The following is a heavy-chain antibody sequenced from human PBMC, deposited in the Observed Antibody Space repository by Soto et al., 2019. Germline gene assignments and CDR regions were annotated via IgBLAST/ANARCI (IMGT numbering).Heavy chain of an antibody. Sequence: QVQLVESGGGVDQPGRSLRLSCAASGFTFSSYGMHWVRQAPGKGLECVAVISYDGSNKYYADSVKGRFTISRDNSKNTLYLQMNSLRAEDTAVYYCEGYCISTSCPNYYYYGMDVWGQGTTVTVSS. J-gene: IGHJ6*02. D-gene: IGHD2-2*01. CDR2: ISYDGSNK. CDR1: GFTFSSYG. V-gene: IGHV3-30*03. CDR3: EGYCISTSCPNYYYYGMDV.